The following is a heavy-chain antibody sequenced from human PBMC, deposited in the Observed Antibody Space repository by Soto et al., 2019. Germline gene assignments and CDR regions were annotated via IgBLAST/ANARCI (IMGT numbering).Heavy chain of an antibody. CDR2: ISYDGSNK. CDR1: GFTFSSYA. D-gene: IGHD6-19*01. Sequence: QVQLVESGGGVVQPGRSLRLSCAASGFTFSSYAMHWVRQAPGKGLGWVAVISYDGSNKYYADSVKGRFTISRDNSKNTLYLQMNSLRAEDTAVYYCARDKDSSGWLDYWGQGTLVTVSS. V-gene: IGHV3-30-3*01. J-gene: IGHJ4*02. CDR3: ARDKDSSGWLDY.